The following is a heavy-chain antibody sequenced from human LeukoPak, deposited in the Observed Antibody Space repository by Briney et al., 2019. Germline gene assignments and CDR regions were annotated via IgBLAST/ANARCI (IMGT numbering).Heavy chain of an antibody. CDR3: ARSIAAYYFDY. V-gene: IGHV3-48*03. CDR1: GFTFSSYE. J-gene: IGHJ4*02. Sequence: GGSLRLCCTASGFTFSSYEMNWVRQAPGKGLAWVSYISSSGSTIYYADSEKGRFTVSRDNAKNSLYLQMNSLRAEDTAVYYCARSIAAYYFDYWGQGTLVTVSS. CDR2: ISSSGSTI. D-gene: IGHD6-25*01.